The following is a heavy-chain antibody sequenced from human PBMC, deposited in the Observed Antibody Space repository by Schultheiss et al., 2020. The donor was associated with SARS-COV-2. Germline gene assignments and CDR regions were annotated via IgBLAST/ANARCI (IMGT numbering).Heavy chain of an antibody. CDR2: ISAYNGNT. V-gene: IGHV1-18*01. CDR1: VGTFDTYS. Sequence: ASVKVSCKASVGTFDTYSFSWVRQAPGQGLEWMGWISAYNGNTNYAQKLQGRVTMTTDPSTSTGHRELRSLRSEDTAVYYCASSTGGYCSGGSCYPHWYFDLWGRGTLVTVSS. J-gene: IGHJ2*01. CDR3: ASSTGGYCSGGSCYPHWYFDL. D-gene: IGHD2-15*01.